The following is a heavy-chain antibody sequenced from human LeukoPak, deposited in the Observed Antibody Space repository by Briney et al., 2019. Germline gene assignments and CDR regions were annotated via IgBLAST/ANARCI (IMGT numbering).Heavy chain of an antibody. Sequence: ASVKVSCKASGYTFTGYYMHCVRHAPGQGLEWMGWINPNSGGTNYAQKFQGRVTMTRDTSISTAYMELSRLRSDDTAVYYCARGVAGSYYYYYMDVWGKGTTVTISS. D-gene: IGHD6-19*01. CDR3: ARGVAGSYYYYYMDV. J-gene: IGHJ6*03. CDR2: INPNSGGT. CDR1: GYTFTGYY. V-gene: IGHV1-2*02.